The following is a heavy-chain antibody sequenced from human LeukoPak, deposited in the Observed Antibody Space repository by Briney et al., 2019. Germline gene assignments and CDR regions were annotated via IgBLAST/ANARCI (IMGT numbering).Heavy chain of an antibody. Sequence: PSETRSLTCTVSGGSLSNYYWSWIRQPPGKGLEWIGYIYYSGSTSYYPSLESRVTISVDTSKTQSSLELSSVTAADTAVYYCERHLRNSFFDDWGQGTLVTVSS. D-gene: IGHD2/OR15-2a*01. V-gene: IGHV4-59*08. CDR1: GGSLSNYY. J-gene: IGHJ4*02. CDR2: IYYSGST. CDR3: ERHLRNSFFDD.